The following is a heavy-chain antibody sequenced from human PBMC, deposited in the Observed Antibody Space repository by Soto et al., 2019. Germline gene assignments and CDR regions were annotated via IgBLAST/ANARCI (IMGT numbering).Heavy chain of an antibody. D-gene: IGHD1-1*01. CDR2: IYYSGST. V-gene: IGHV4-59*08. CDR3: ARRYGYSFDD. J-gene: IGHJ4*02. CDR1: GGSISSYY. Sequence: SETLSLTCTVSGGSISSYYWSWIRQPPGKGLEWIGYIYYSGSTNYNPSLKSRVTISVDTSKNQFSLKLSSVTAADTAVYYCARRYGYSFDDWGQGTLVNVAS.